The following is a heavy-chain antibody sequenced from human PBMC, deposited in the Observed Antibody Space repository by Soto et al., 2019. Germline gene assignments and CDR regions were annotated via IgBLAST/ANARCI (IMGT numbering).Heavy chain of an antibody. Sequence: GASVKVSCKASGYTFTSYAMHWVRQAPGQRLEWMGWINAGNGNTKYSQKFQGRVTITRDTSASTAYMELSSLRSEDTAVYYCARADDFWSGHAVDMDVWGKGTTVTVSS. CDR2: INAGNGNT. CDR3: ARADDFWSGHAVDMDV. CDR1: GYTFTSYA. J-gene: IGHJ6*03. V-gene: IGHV1-3*01. D-gene: IGHD3-3*01.